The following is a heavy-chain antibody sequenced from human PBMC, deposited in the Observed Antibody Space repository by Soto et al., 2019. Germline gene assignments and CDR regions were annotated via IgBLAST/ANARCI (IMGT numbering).Heavy chain of an antibody. J-gene: IGHJ4*02. V-gene: IGHV4-34*01. CDR2: IGST. D-gene: IGHD2-15*01. Sequence: SQTLSLTCASYGGSLSDYHWTWIRPPPGKGLEWIGEIGSTNFNPSLKSRVIISVDTAKNQFSLNLTSVTAADTAVYYCARRPKAIVVPNFWGQGTLVTVSS. CDR3: ARRPKAIVVPNF. CDR1: GGSLSDYH.